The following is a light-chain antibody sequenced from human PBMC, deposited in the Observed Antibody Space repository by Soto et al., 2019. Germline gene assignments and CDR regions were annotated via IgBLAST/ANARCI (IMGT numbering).Light chain of an antibody. Sequence: QSALTQPPSASGSPGQSVTISCTGTSSDIGAYNYVSWYQQHPGKAPKLMIHEVSKRPSGVPDRFSGSKSGNTASLTVSGLQVGDEADYYCSSYPGSTDRWVFGGGTKRTVL. J-gene: IGLJ3*02. CDR2: EVS. CDR3: SSYPGSTDRWV. V-gene: IGLV2-8*01. CDR1: SSDIGAYNY.